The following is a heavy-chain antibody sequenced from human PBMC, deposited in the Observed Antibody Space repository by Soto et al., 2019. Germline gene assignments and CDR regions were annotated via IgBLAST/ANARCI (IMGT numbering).Heavy chain of an antibody. Sequence: QVQLQESGPGLVKPSQTLSLTCTVSGGSVSSGGHYWSWIRQHPGQGLEWIGYIYNSGSTSYNPSLESRVVISVDTSKNQFSLKLSSVTAADTRVYYCAGGRDSWGQGTLVTVSS. J-gene: IGHJ4*02. CDR3: AGGRDS. V-gene: IGHV4-31*03. CDR2: IYNSGST. CDR1: GGSVSSGGHY. D-gene: IGHD3-16*01.